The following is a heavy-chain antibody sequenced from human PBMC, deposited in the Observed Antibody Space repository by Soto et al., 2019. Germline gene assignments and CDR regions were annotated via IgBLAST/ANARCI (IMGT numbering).Heavy chain of an antibody. CDR3: ARADILTGFLDY. V-gene: IGHV1-3*01. CDR1: GYTFTSYA. Sequence: GASVKVSCKASGYTFTSYAMHWVRQAPGQRLEWMGWINAGNGNTKYSQKFQGRVTITRDTSASTAYMELSSLRSEDTAVYYCARADILTGFLDYWGQGTLVTVSS. D-gene: IGHD3-9*01. CDR2: INAGNGNT. J-gene: IGHJ4*02.